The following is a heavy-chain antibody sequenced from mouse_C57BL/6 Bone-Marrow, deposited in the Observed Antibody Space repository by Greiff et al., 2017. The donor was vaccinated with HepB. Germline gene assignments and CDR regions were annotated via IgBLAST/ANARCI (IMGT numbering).Heavy chain of an antibody. J-gene: IGHJ1*03. CDR3: AREPYYYGSSFYWYFDV. CDR1: GFTFSSYA. CDR2: ISDGGSYT. Sequence: EVQRVESGGGLVKPGGSLKLSCAASGFTFSSYAMSWVRQTPEKRLEWVATISDGGSYTYYPDNVKGRFTISRDNAKNNLYLQMSHLKSEDTAMYYCAREPYYYGSSFYWYFDVWGTGTTVTVSS. D-gene: IGHD1-1*01. V-gene: IGHV5-4*01.